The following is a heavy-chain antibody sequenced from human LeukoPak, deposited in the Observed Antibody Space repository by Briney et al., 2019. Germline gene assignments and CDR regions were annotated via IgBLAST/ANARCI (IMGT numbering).Heavy chain of an antibody. CDR3: ARGIAAAPEWFDP. CDR1: GGSISSGSYY. Sequence: TLSLTCTVSGGSISSGSYYWSWIRQPAGKGLEWIGRIYTSGSTNYNPSLKSRVTISVDTPKNQFSLKLTSVTAADTAVYYCARGIAAAPEWFDPWGQGTLVTVSS. J-gene: IGHJ5*02. V-gene: IGHV4-61*02. CDR2: IYTSGST. D-gene: IGHD6-13*01.